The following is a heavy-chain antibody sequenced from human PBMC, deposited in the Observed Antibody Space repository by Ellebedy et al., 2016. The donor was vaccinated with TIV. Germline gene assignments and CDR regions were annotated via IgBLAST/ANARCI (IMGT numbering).Heavy chain of an antibody. V-gene: IGHV3-30*18. CDR1: RFTFSIFG. D-gene: IGHD5-12*01. J-gene: IGHJ4*02. Sequence: GGSLRLSXAASRFTFSIFGLHWVRQAPGKGLEWVAIISSDGTNKYYADSVRGRFTISRDNSKNTLYLQMDSLRPEDTAIYYCAKDESGGDLPRPFDHWGRGTLVTVSS. CDR3: AKDESGGDLPRPFDH. CDR2: ISSDGTNK.